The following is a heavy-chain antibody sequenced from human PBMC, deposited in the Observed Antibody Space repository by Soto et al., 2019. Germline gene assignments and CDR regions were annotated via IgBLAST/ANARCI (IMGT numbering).Heavy chain of an antibody. CDR3: ACYVVSRQHPMTTDY. Sequence: SETLSLTCTVSGGSISSYYWSWIRQPPGKGLEWIGYTYYSGSTNYNPSLKSRVTISVDTSKNQFSLKLSSVTAADTAVYYCACYVVSRQHPMTTDYWGPGILVTVFS. CDR2: TYYSGST. V-gene: IGHV4-59*08. D-gene: IGHD4-17*01. J-gene: IGHJ4*02. CDR1: GGSISSYY.